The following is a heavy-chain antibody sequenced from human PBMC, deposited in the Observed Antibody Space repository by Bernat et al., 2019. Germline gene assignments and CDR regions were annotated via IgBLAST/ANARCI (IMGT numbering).Heavy chain of an antibody. D-gene: IGHD6-13*01. CDR1: GFTFSDYY. CDR3: ARDTGRGSSWYEPDYYVMDV. CDR2: ISSSSSYT. Sequence: QVQLVESGGGLVKPGGSLRLSCAASGFTFSDYYMSWIRQAPGKGLEWVSYISSSSSYTNYADSVKGRFTISRDNAKNSLYLQMNSLRAEDTAVYYCARDTGRGSSWYEPDYYVMDVWGQGTTVTVSS. V-gene: IGHV3-11*05. J-gene: IGHJ6*02.